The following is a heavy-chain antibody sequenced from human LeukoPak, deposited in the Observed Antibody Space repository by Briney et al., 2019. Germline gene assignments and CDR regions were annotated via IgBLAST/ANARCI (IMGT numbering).Heavy chain of an antibody. CDR3: VKVKQQLVRLLGRDTTYYYNYYLDV. Sequence: GGSLRLSCAASGFTFSSYVMHWVRQAPGKGREWVANMKQDGSDKYCVDSVKGRFTISRDNAKNSLYLQMNSLRAEDTAVYYCVKVKQQLVRLLGRDTTYYYNYYLDVWGKGTTATVSS. D-gene: IGHD6-13*01. CDR1: GFTFSSYV. V-gene: IGHV3-7*01. J-gene: IGHJ6*03. CDR2: MKQDGSDK.